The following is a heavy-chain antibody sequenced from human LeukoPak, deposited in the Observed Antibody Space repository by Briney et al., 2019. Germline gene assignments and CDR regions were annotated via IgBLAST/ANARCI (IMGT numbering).Heavy chain of an antibody. CDR2: IKPDGSEK. CDR1: GFTFSSYW. Sequence: PGGSLRLPCAASGFTFSSYWMSWVRQAPGKGLEWEANIKPDGSEKYYVDSVKGRFTISRDNAKNSLSLQMNSLRAEDTAVYYCARDPGYDAFDIWGQGTMVTVSS. CDR3: ARDPGYDAFDI. V-gene: IGHV3-7*01. D-gene: IGHD6-13*01. J-gene: IGHJ3*02.